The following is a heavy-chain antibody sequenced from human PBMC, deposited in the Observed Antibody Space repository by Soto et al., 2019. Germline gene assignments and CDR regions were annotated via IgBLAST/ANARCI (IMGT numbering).Heavy chain of an antibody. CDR2: FDPEDGET. Sequence: ASVKVSCKVSGYTLTELSMHWVRQAPGKGLEWMGGFDPEDGETIYAQKFQGRVTMTEDTSTDTAYMELSSLRSEDTAVYYCATGSRDTMIVVVSCAFDIWGQGTMVTVSS. V-gene: IGHV1-24*01. D-gene: IGHD3-22*01. J-gene: IGHJ3*02. CDR3: ATGSRDTMIVVVSCAFDI. CDR1: GYTLTELS.